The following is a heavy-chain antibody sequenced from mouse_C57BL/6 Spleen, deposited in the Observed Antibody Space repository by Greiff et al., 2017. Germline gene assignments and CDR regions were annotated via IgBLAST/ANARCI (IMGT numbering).Heavy chain of an antibody. Sequence: EVKLQESGGGLVKPGGSLKLSCAASGFTFSDYGMHWVRQAPEKGLEWVAYISSGSSTIYYADTVKGRFTISRDNAKNTLFLQMTSLRSEASAMYYCARRGYSNLDVWGTGTTVTVSS. D-gene: IGHD2-5*01. CDR2: ISSGSSTI. CDR3: ARRGYSNLDV. CDR1: GFTFSDYG. J-gene: IGHJ1*03. V-gene: IGHV5-17*01.